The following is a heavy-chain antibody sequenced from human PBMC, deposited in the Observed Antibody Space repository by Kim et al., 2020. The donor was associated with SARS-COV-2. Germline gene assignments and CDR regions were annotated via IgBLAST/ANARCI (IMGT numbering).Heavy chain of an antibody. V-gene: IGHV4-39*01. J-gene: IGHJ1*01. CDR2: IYYSGST. CDR1: GGSISSSSYY. D-gene: IGHD3-10*01. CDR3: ARQSRMVRGVIYGY. Sequence: SETLSLTCTVSGGSISSSSYYWGWIRQPPGKGLEWIGSIYYSGSTYYNPSLKSRVTISVDTSKNQFSLKLSSVTAADTAVYYCARQSRMVRGVIYGYWGQGTLLPVSS.